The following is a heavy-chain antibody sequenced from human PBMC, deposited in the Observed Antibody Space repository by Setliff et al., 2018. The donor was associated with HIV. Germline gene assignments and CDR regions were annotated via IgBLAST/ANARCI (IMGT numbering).Heavy chain of an antibody. V-gene: IGHV4-59*01. CDR1: GGSISSYY. J-gene: IGHJ6*03. Sequence: SETLSLTCTVSGGSISSYYWSWIRQPPGKGLEWIGYIYYSGGTNYNPSLKSRVTISVDTSKNQFSLKLSSVTAADTAVYYCARDLLGYCSSTSCHSHYMDVWGKGTTVTVSS. CDR2: IYYSGGT. D-gene: IGHD2-2*01. CDR3: ARDLLGYCSSTSCHSHYMDV.